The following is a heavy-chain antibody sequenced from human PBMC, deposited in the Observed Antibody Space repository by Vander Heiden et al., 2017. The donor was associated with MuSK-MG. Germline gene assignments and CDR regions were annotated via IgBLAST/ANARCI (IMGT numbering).Heavy chain of an antibody. D-gene: IGHD4-17*01. J-gene: IGHJ4*02. CDR3: ARDYGGNSGAAY. V-gene: IGHV3-21*01. CDR1: GFTFSSYS. Sequence: EVQLVESGGGLVKPGGSLRLSCAAPGFTFSSYSMTWVRQAPGKGLEWVSSISSSSSYIYYADSVKGRFTITRDNAKNSLYLQMNSLRAEDTAVYYCARDYGGNSGAAYWGQGTLVTVSS. CDR2: ISSSSSYI.